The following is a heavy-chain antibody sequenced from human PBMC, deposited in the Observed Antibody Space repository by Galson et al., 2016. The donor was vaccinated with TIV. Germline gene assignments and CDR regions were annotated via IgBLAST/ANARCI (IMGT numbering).Heavy chain of an antibody. Sequence: SLRLSCAASGFTFSSYGMHWVRQAPGKGLEWVAVIWYDGSNENYAESVKGRFTVSRDNSKSSLFLQMDNLRVEATATYYCVKMIGTTAYDYWGQETLVSVSS. CDR3: VKMIGTTAYDY. J-gene: IGHJ4*02. CDR1: GFTFSSYG. V-gene: IGHV3-33*06. CDR2: IWYDGSNE. D-gene: IGHD1/OR15-1a*01.